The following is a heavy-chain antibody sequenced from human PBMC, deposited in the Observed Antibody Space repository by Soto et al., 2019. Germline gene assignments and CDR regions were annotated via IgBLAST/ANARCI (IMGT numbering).Heavy chain of an antibody. J-gene: IGHJ6*02. CDR2: IYYSGST. CDR3: ARDLGIAAVGTGYYSTGMYV. V-gene: IGHV4-59*01. CDR1: GGSISSYY. D-gene: IGHD6-13*01. Sequence: SETLSLTCTVSGGSISSYYWSWIRQPPGKGLEWIGYIYYSGSTNYNPSLKSRVTISVDTSKNQFSLKLSSVTAADTAVYYCARDLGIAAVGTGYYSTGMYVWGQGTAVTVSS.